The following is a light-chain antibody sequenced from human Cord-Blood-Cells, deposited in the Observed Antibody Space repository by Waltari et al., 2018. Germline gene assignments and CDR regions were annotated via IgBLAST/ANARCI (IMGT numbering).Light chain of an antibody. V-gene: IGLV2-14*01. Sequence: QSALTQPASVSGSPGQSITISCTGTRSDVGGYNYVSLYQQPPGNAPKLSIYDVSNLPSGVSTRFSCSKSVNTASLTISGLQAEDEADYYFSSYTSSSTSLYVFGTGTKVTVL. CDR1: RSDVGGYNY. J-gene: IGLJ1*01. CDR2: DVS. CDR3: SSYTSSSTSLYV.